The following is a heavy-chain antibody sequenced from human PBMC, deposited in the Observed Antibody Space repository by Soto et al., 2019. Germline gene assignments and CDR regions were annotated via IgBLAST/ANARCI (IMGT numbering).Heavy chain of an antibody. CDR2: IYYSGST. Sequence: PSETLSLTCTVSGYSISSYYWSWIRQPPGKGLEWIGYIYYSGSTNYNPSLKSRVTISVDTSKNQFSLKLSSVTAADTAVYYCARASQGDFLDSWGQGTLVTVSS. D-gene: IGHD2-21*02. CDR1: GYSISSYY. V-gene: IGHV4-59*01. J-gene: IGHJ4*02. CDR3: ARASQGDFLDS.